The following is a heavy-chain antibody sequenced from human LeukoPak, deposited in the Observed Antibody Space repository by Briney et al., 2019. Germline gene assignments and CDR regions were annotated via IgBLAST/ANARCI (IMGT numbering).Heavy chain of an antibody. CDR3: ARDHYDSSGYPKFDP. V-gene: IGHV3-23*01. J-gene: IGHJ5*02. Sequence: GGSLRLSCAASGFTFSSYAMSWVRQAPGKGLEWVSAISGSGGSTYYADSVKGRFTISRDNSKNTLYLQMNSLRGEDTAVYYCARDHYDSSGYPKFDPWGQGTLVTVSS. D-gene: IGHD3-22*01. CDR2: ISGSGGST. CDR1: GFTFSSYA.